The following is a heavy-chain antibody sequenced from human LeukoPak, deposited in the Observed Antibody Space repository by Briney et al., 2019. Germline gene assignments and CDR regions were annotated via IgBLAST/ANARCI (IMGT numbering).Heavy chain of an antibody. V-gene: IGHV4-59*08. CDR2: VYYSGST. Sequence: SETLSLTCAVSGGSISSYYWSWIRQPPGKGLEWIGYVYYSGSTNYNPSLKSRVTTSVDTSKNHFSLKLKSITAADTAVYYCARANYYDNSGYSRGAFDIWGQGTMVTVSS. CDR1: GGSISSYY. J-gene: IGHJ3*02. CDR3: ARANYYDNSGYSRGAFDI. D-gene: IGHD3-22*01.